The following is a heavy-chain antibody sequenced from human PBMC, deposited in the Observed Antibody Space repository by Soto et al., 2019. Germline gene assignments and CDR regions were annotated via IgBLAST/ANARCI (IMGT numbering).Heavy chain of an antibody. CDR3: VHTGYIDDPLGX. CDR2: IFWNDDE. V-gene: IGHV2-5*01. Sequence: SGPTLVHPTQTLTLTCTFSGFSLTTSGVGVCWSRRPPAKALEWLALIFWNDDERYSTSLNSRLTITKDTSKNQVVLTMTNMDLVDTATYYCVHTGYIDDPLGXWGRGTTVTVSX. CDR1: GFSLTTSGVG. D-gene: IGHD5-18*01. J-gene: IGHJ4*02.